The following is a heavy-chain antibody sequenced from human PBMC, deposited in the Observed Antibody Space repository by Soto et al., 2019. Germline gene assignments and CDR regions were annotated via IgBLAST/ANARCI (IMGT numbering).Heavy chain of an antibody. CDR1: GFTVSSNY. J-gene: IGHJ5*02. V-gene: IGHV3-53*01. CDR3: GRDLDGPFDP. CDR2: IYSGGST. Sequence: GGSLRLSCAASGFTVSSNYMSWVRQAPGKGLEWVSVIYSGGSTYYADSVKGRFTISRDNSKNTLYLQMNSLRAEDTAVYYCGRDLDGPFDPWGQGTLVTVSS.